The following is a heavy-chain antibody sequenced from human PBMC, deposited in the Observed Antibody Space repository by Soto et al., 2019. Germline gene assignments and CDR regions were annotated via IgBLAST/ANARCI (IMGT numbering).Heavy chain of an antibody. CDR1: GGTFSSYA. CDR3: ARVGIAVAGRRRNYYYGMDV. V-gene: IGHV1-69*13. CDR2: IIPIFGTA. D-gene: IGHD6-19*01. Sequence: SVKVSCKASGGTFSSYAISWVRQAPGQGLEWMGGIIPIFGTANYAQKFQGRVTITADESTSTAYMELSSLRSEDTAVYYCARVGIAVAGRRRNYYYGMDVWGQGTTVTVSS. J-gene: IGHJ6*02.